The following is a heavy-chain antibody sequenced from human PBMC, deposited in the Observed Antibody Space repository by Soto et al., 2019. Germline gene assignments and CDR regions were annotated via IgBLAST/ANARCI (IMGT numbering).Heavy chain of an antibody. D-gene: IGHD2-2*01. Sequence: QVQLVESGGGVVQPGRSLRLSCAASGFTFSSYAMHWVRQAPGKGLEWVAFISYDGSNKYYADSVKGRFTISRDNSKNTLYLQMNSLRAEDTAVYYCARGGYYGISTSCSPRSDYWGQGTLVTVSS. CDR3: ARGGYYGISTSCSPRSDY. CDR1: GFTFSSYA. J-gene: IGHJ4*02. CDR2: ISYDGSNK. V-gene: IGHV3-30-3*01.